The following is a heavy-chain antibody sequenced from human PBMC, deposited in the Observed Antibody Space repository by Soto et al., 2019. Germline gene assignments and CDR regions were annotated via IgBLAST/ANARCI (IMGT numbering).Heavy chain of an antibody. V-gene: IGHV3-33*01. CDR1: GFTFSSYG. J-gene: IGHJ3*02. Sequence: PGGSLRLSCAASGFTFSSYGMHWVRQAPGKGLEWVAVIWYDGSNKYYADSMKGRFTISRDNSKNTLYLQMNSLRAEDTAVYYCARAVEGVVPAAEPHDAFDIWGQGTMVTVSS. CDR3: ARAVEGVVPAAEPHDAFDI. CDR2: IWYDGSNK. D-gene: IGHD2-2*01.